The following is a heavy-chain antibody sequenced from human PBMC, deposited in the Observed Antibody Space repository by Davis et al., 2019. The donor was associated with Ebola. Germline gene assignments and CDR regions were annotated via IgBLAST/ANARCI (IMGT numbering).Heavy chain of an antibody. J-gene: IGHJ4*02. CDR1: GYTLTSYG. CDR3: VRGWGEEDC. D-gene: IGHD3-16*01. CDR2: INPHNGNT. V-gene: IGHV1-18*04. Sequence: ASVTVSRQPSGYTLTSYGITWVRQAPGQGLEWMGWINPHNGNTNHAQNVQGRVTMTTDTSTSTAYMKVGSLGSDDTAVYYCVRGWGEEDCWGQGTLVTVSS.